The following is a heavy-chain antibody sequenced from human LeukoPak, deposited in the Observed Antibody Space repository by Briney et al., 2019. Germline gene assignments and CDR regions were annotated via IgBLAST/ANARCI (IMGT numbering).Heavy chain of an antibody. D-gene: IGHD2-8*01. CDR3: AREEICSNGVYSSCMDV. V-gene: IGHV3-74*01. Sequence: GGSLRLPSADPVFTFSSNWTHCVPQAPRKGLVWVARINSDGSSTSYAASVKGRLTISRDNAKNTLYLQMKSLRAEDTAAYYCAREEICSNGVYSSCMDVWGKGTTVTVSS. CDR2: INSDGSST. J-gene: IGHJ6*03. CDR1: VFTFSSNW.